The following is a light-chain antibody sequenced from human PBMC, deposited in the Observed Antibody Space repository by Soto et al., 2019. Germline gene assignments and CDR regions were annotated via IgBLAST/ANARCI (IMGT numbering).Light chain of an antibody. CDR1: QSVSSN. CDR3: QQYNNWPPT. J-gene: IGKJ4*01. Sequence: EIVMTQSPATDTLSVSPGERATLSCRASQSVSSNLAWYQQKPGQAHRLLIYGASTRATGIPARFSGSGSGTEFTLTISSLQSEDVAVYYCQQYNNWPPTFGGGTKVEI. V-gene: IGKV3-15*01. CDR2: GAS.